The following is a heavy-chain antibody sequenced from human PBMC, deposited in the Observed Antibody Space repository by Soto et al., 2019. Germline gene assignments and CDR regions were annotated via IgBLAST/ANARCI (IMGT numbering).Heavy chain of an antibody. V-gene: IGHV5-51*01. J-gene: IGHJ4*02. D-gene: IGHD6-13*01. CDR1: GYSFTNYW. CDR2: IYPSDSDT. Sequence: PGESLKISCKGSGYSFTNYWIGWVRQMPGKGLEWVAIIYPSDSDTRYGPSFRGQVTISADKSITTAYLQWNSLKASDTAMYYCARTPKRRGGPAGLLYWGQGTLVTVSS. CDR3: ARTPKRRGGPAGLLY.